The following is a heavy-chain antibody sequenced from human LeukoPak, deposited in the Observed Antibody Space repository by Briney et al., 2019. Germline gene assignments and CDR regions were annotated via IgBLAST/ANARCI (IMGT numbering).Heavy chain of an antibody. CDR2: ISGSGGRT. Sequence: GGSLRLSCAASGFTVSSNYMSWVRQAPGKGLEWVSAISGSGGRTHYADSVKGRFTISRDNSKNTLYLQMNSLRGEDTAVYYCAKVARGESTDYWGQGTLVTVSS. D-gene: IGHD4-17*01. CDR1: GFTVSSNY. V-gene: IGHV3-23*01. CDR3: AKVARGESTDY. J-gene: IGHJ4*02.